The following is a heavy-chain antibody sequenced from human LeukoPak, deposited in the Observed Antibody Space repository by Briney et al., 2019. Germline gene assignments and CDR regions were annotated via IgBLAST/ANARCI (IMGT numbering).Heavy chain of an antibody. J-gene: IGHJ4*02. CDR1: GFTFSDYY. V-gene: IGHV3-11*01. D-gene: IGHD6-25*01. Sequence: PGGSLRLSCAASGFTFSDYYMSWIRQAPGKGLEWVSYISSSGSTIYYADSVKGRFTISRDNAKNSLYLQMNSLRAEDTAVYYCARDIIRGQSDFDYWGQGVLVTVSS. CDR2: ISSSGSTI. CDR3: ARDIIRGQSDFDY.